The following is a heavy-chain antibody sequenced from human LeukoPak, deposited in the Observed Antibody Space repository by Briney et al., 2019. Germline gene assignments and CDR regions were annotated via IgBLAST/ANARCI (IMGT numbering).Heavy chain of an antibody. CDR1: GFTFSSYG. CDR2: IRYDGSNK. V-gene: IGHV3-30*02. J-gene: IGHJ6*03. CDR3: AKDEGSTYYYYYYMDV. Sequence: GGSLRLSCAASGFTFSSYGMHWVRQAPGKGLEWVAFIRYDGSNKYYADSVKGRFTISRDNSKNTLYLQMNSLRAEDTAVYYCAKDEGSTYYYYYYMDVWGKGTTVTVSS.